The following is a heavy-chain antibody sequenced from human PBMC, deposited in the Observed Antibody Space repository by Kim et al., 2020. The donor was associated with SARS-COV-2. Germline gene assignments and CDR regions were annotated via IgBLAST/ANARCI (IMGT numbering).Heavy chain of an antibody. CDR3: ARASEYGDSTGWFDT. J-gene: IGHJ5*02. CDR1: GYIFTGFF. Sequence: ASVKVSCKASGYIFTGFFIHWVRQAPGQGLKWMGWINPNSGGTNHAREFQGRITMARDTSSDTVYMDLSNLRSDYTAVYYCARASEYGDSTGWFDTWGQGTLVTVSS. V-gene: IGHV1-2*02. D-gene: IGHD4-17*01. CDR2: INPNSGGT.